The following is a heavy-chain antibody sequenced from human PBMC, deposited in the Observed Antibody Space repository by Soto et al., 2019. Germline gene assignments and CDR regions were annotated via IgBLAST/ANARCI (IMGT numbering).Heavy chain of an antibody. V-gene: IGHV3-23*01. CDR3: APSQWFGETHFDY. J-gene: IGHJ4*02. Sequence: GGSLRLSCAASGFTFSSYAMSWVRQAPGKGLEWVSAISGSGGSTYYADSVKGRFTISRDNSKNTLYLQMNSLRAEDTAVYYCAPSQWFGETHFDYWGQGTLVTSPQ. CDR2: ISGSGGST. D-gene: IGHD3-10*01. CDR1: GFTFSSYA.